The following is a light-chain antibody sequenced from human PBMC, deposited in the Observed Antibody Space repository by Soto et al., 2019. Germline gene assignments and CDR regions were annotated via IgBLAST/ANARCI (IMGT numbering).Light chain of an antibody. Sequence: QSVLTQPASVSGSPGQSITISCTGTSSDVGGYNYVSWYQQHPGKAPKLIICEVINRPSGVSNRFSGSKSGNTASLTISGLQAEDEADYFCSSYTSRSTRVFGTGTKLTVL. CDR2: EVI. CDR3: SSYTSRSTRV. CDR1: SSDVGGYNY. V-gene: IGLV2-14*01. J-gene: IGLJ1*01.